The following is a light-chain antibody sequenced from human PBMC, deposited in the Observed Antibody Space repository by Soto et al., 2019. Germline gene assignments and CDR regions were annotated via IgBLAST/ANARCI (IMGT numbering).Light chain of an antibody. V-gene: IGLV2-11*01. CDR3: CSYAGNYYV. CDR2: DVS. Sequence: QSALTQPRSVSGSPGQSVTISCTGTSSDVGGYNYVSWYQQHPGKAPKLMIYDVSKRPSGVPDRFSGSKSGNTASLTISGLQAEDEADYYGCSYAGNYYVCGTGTKLTVL. CDR1: SSDVGGYNY. J-gene: IGLJ1*01.